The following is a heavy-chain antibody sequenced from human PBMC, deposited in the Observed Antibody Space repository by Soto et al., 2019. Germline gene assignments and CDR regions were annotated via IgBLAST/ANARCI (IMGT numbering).Heavy chain of an antibody. CDR1: GFTFSSYS. CDR3: GGYSGDGIWS. CDR2: ISSNGGTT. D-gene: IGHD1-26*01. Sequence: EVQLVESGGGLVQPGGSLRLSCAASGFTFSSYSMHWVRQAPGKGLEYVSAISSNGGTTSYANSVKGRFTISRDNSKNMLYLQMGRLRAGDIAVYYCGGYSGDGIWSLGQGTLGTVSS. J-gene: IGHJ5*02. V-gene: IGHV3-64*01.